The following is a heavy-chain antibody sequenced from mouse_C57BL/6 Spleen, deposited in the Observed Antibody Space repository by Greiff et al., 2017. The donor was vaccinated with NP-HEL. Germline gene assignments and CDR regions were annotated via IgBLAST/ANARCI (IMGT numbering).Heavy chain of an antibody. CDR3: ARYGYYGSSYWYFDV. CDR2: ISDGGSYT. V-gene: IGHV5-4*01. CDR1: GFTFSSYA. D-gene: IGHD1-1*01. Sequence: EVQLVESGGGLVKPGGSLKLSCAASGFTFSSYAMSWVRQTPEKRLEWVATISDGGSYTYYPDNVKGRFTISRDNAKNNLYLQMSHLKSEDTAMYYCARYGYYGSSYWYFDVWGTGTTVTVSS. J-gene: IGHJ1*03.